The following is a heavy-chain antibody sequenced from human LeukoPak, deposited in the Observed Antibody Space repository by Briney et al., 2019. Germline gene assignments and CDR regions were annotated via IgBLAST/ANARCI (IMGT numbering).Heavy chain of an antibody. Sequence: ASVKVSCKASGYIFTGYYMHWVRHAPGQGLEWMGWINPNSGGTNYAQKFQGRVTMTRDTSISTAYMELSRLRSDDTAVYYCARGDDSGYVSFEYWGQGTLVTVSS. V-gene: IGHV1-2*02. CDR2: INPNSGGT. J-gene: IGHJ4*02. CDR3: ARGDDSGYVSFEY. D-gene: IGHD5-12*01. CDR1: GYIFTGYY.